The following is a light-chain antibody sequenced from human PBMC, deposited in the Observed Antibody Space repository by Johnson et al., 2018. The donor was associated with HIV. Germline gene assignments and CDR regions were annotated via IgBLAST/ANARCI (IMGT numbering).Light chain of an antibody. CDR1: SSNIGNNY. CDR2: ENH. Sequence: QAVLTQPPSLSAAPGQRVTISCSGSSSNIGNNYVSWYQQLPGTAPRLLVYENHRRPSGIPDRFSGSKSGTSATRDITGLQTGDEADYYCGTWDTSLSASYVFGTGTKVTVL. V-gene: IGLV1-51*02. J-gene: IGLJ1*01. CDR3: GTWDTSLSASYV.